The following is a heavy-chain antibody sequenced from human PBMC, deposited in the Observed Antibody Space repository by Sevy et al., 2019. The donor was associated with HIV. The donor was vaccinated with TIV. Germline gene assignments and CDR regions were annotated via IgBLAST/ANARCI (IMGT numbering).Heavy chain of an antibody. CDR2: ISISGTTL. CDR3: AGDLPPSATTVAHFDY. CDR1: GFTFSSYE. Sequence: GGSLRLSCAASGFTFSSYEMNWVRHAPGKGLEWVSYISISGTTLSYSDSVRGRFSISRDNAMNSLYLQMNSLRAEDTAVYYCAGDLPPSATTVAHFDYWGQGTLVTVSS. J-gene: IGHJ4*02. D-gene: IGHD4-17*01. V-gene: IGHV3-48*03.